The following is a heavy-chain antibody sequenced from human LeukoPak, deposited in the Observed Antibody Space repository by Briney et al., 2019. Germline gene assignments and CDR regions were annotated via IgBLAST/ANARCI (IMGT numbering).Heavy chain of an antibody. CDR1: GFTFSSYN. CDR3: ARVLETDCRGGSCYSGLDY. CDR2: ISRTGSYI. D-gene: IGHD2-15*01. J-gene: IGHJ4*02. Sequence: GGSLRLSCAASGFTFSSYNRNWVRQAPGRGLEWVSSISRTGSYIYYADSVKGRFTISRDNAQNSLYLQMNSLRVEDTAVYYCARVLETDCRGGSCYSGLDYWGQGTLVTVSS. V-gene: IGHV3-21*01.